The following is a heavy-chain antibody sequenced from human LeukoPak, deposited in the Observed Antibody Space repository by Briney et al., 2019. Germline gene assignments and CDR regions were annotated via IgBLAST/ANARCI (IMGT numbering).Heavy chain of an antibody. CDR1: GFTFRSHG. V-gene: IGHV3-7*01. J-gene: IGHJ6*02. Sequence: GGSLRLSCAGSGFTFRSHGMNWVRQAPGKGLEWVASIKEDGSEKHYVDSVSGRFAISRDNDKNSLHLQMSSLRAEDTAVYYCARRGITISGVLVYHYSGLDVWGQGTTVTVSS. D-gene: IGHD3-3*01. CDR2: IKEDGSEK. CDR3: ARRGITISGVLVYHYSGLDV.